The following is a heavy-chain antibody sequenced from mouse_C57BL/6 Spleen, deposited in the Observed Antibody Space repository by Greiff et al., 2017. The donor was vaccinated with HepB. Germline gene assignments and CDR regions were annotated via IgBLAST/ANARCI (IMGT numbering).Heavy chain of an antibody. J-gene: IGHJ3*01. CDR1: GFTFSDYG. CDR2: ISSGSSTI. D-gene: IGHD2-2*01. CDR3: ARPSGYTFAY. Sequence: EVQVVESGGGLVKPGGSLKLSCAASGFTFSDYGMHWVPQAPEKGLEWVAYISSGSSTIYYADTVKGRFTISRDNAKNTLFLQMTSLRSEDTAMYYCARPSGYTFAYWGQGTLVTVSA. V-gene: IGHV5-17*01.